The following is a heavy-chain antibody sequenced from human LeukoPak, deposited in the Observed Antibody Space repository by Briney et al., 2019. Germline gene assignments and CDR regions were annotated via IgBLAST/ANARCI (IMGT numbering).Heavy chain of an antibody. D-gene: IGHD2-15*01. CDR3: AKEGDIVVVVAGLGYFDY. V-gene: IGHV3-30*04. J-gene: IGHJ4*02. CDR2: ISYDGSNK. CDR1: GFTFSSYA. Sequence: GGSLRLSCAASGFTFSSYAMHWVRQAPGKGPEWVAVISYDGSNKYYADSVKGRFTISRDNSKNTLYLQMNSLRAEDTAVYYCAKEGDIVVVVAGLGYFDYWGQGTLVTVSS.